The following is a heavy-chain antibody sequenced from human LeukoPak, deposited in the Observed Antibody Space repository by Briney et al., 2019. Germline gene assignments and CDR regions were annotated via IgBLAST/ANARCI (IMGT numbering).Heavy chain of an antibody. CDR3: ARGPMVRGAGGFDP. CDR2: IIPILGIA. CDR1: GGTFSSYA. V-gene: IGHV1-69*04. J-gene: IGHJ5*02. D-gene: IGHD3-10*01. Sequence: SVKVSCKASGGTFSSYAISWVRQAPGQGLEWMGRIIPILGIANYAQKFQGRVTITADKSTSTAYMELSSLRSEDTAVYYCARGPMVRGAGGFDPWGQGTLVTVSS.